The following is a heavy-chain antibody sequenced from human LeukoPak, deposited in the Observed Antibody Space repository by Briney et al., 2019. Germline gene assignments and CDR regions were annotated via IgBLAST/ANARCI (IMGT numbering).Heavy chain of an antibody. J-gene: IGHJ4*02. V-gene: IGHV3-53*01. D-gene: IGHD3-22*01. CDR3: AKPDSSGYFAD. Sequence: GGSLRLSCAASGFTVSSNYMSWVRQAPGKGLEWVSVIYSGGSTYYADSVKGRFTISRDNSKNTLYLQMNSLRAEDTAVYYCAKPDSSGYFADWGQGTLVTVSS. CDR1: GFTVSSNY. CDR2: IYSGGST.